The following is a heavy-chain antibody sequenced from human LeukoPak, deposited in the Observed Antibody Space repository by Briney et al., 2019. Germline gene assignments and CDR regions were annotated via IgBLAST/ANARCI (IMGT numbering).Heavy chain of an antibody. J-gene: IGHJ4*02. CDR3: ARHEWGLLFPLPPLFDY. V-gene: IGHV4-39*01. CDR1: GGSISSSSYY. CDR2: IYYSGST. Sequence: SETLSLTCTVSGGSISSSSYYWGWIRQPPGKGLEWIGSIYYSGSTYYNPSLKSRVTISVDTSKNQFSLKLSSVTAADTAVYYCARHEWGLLFPLPPLFDYWGQGTLVTVSS. D-gene: IGHD1-26*01.